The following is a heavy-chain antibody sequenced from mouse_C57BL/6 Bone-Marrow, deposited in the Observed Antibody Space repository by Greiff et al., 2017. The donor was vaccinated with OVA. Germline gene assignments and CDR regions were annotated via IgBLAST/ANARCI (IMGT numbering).Heavy chain of an antibody. J-gene: IGHJ3*01. CDR2: IDPENGDT. Sequence: VQLQQSGAELVRPGASVKLSCTASGFNIKDDYMHWVKQRPEQGLEWIGWIDPENGDTEYASKFQGKATITADTSSNTAYLQLSSLTSEDTAVDYCTGGGYEVWFAYWGQGTLVTVSA. D-gene: IGHD2-2*01. CDR1: GFNIKDDY. V-gene: IGHV14-4*01. CDR3: TGGGYEVWFAY.